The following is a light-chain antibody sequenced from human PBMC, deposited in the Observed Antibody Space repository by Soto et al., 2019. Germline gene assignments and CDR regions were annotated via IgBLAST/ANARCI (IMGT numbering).Light chain of an antibody. CDR1: HSLLHSNGYNY. V-gene: IGKV2-28*01. J-gene: IGKJ1*01. Sequence: EIVMTQSPLSVAVAPGEPASISCGSSHSLLHSNGYNYVDWHLQKPGPPPHLLIYSGTNRASGLPDSSSGSGSGTDSTLNIRRVEAEDVGVYYCLQPLQSWTFGQGTKVDIK. CDR2: SGT. CDR3: LQPLQSWT.